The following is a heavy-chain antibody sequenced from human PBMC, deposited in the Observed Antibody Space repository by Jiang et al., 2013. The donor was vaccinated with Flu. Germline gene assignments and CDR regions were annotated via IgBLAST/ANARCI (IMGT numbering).Heavy chain of an antibody. CDR2: INHSGST. CDR1: GGSFSGYY. V-gene: IGHV4-34*01. D-gene: IGHD1-26*01. CDR3: ARARGVELPIYYFDY. Sequence: LLKPSETLSLTCAVYGGSFSGYYWSWIRQPPGKGLEWIGEINHSGSTNYNPSLKSRVTISVDTSKNQFSLKLSSVTAADTAVYYCARARGVELPIYYFDYWGQGTLVTVSS. J-gene: IGHJ4*02.